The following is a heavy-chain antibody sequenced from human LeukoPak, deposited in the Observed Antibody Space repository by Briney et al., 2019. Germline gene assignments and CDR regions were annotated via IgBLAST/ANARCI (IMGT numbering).Heavy chain of an antibody. D-gene: IGHD7-27*01. CDR2: IRSKAYGGTT. J-gene: IGHJ3*02. V-gene: IGHV3-49*04. CDR3: TRVRTGAPGAFDI. Sequence: PGGSLRLSCTASGFTFGDYAMSWVRQAPGKGLEWVGFIRSKAYGGTTEYAASVKGRFTISRDDSKSIAYLQMNSLKTEDTAVYYCTRVRTGAPGAFDIWGQGTMVTVSS. CDR1: GFTFGDYA.